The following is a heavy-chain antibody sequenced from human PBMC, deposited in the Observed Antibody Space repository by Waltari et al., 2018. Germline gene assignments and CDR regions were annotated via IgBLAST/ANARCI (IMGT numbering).Heavy chain of an antibody. CDR1: GFTVSSNY. CDR2: IYSGGST. CDR3: ARDGIGGGNSGFDY. Sequence: EVQLVETGGGLIQPGGSLRLSCAASGFTVSSNYMSWVRQAPGKGLEWVSVIYSGGSTYYADSVKGRFTSSRDNSKNTLYLQMNSLRAEDTAVYYCARDGIGGGNSGFDYWGQGTLVTVSS. D-gene: IGHD2-21*02. J-gene: IGHJ4*02. V-gene: IGHV3-53*02.